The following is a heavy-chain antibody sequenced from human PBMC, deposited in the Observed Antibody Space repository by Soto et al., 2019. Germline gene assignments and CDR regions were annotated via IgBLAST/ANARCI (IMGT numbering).Heavy chain of an antibody. Sequence: PGWSLRLSCAASGFTFSSYGMHWVRQAPGKGLEWAAVIWYDGSNKYYADSVKGRFTISRDNPKNTLYLQMNSLRAEDTAVYYCARVSAAVYYGAFDIWGQGTMVTVSS. J-gene: IGHJ3*02. CDR3: ARVSAAVYYGAFDI. CDR1: GFTFSSYG. D-gene: IGHD6-13*01. V-gene: IGHV3-33*01. CDR2: IWYDGSNK.